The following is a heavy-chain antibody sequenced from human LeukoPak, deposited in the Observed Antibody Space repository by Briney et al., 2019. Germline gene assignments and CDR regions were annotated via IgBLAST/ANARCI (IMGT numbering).Heavy chain of an antibody. Sequence: AGGSLRLSCAASGFTFSDYYMSWIRQAPGKGLEWVSYISSSGSTIYYADSVKGRFTISRDNAKNSLYLQMNGLRAEDTAVYYCASELGYCSGGSCYGDYWGQGTLVTVSS. CDR2: ISSSGSTI. J-gene: IGHJ4*02. V-gene: IGHV3-11*01. CDR1: GFTFSDYY. D-gene: IGHD2-15*01. CDR3: ASELGYCSGGSCYGDY.